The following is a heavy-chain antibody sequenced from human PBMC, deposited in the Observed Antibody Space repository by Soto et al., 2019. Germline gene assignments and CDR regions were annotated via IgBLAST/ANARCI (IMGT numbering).Heavy chain of an antibody. CDR1: GFSFSDYY. CDR3: VRGGGGGHFDS. J-gene: IGHJ4*02. D-gene: IGHD3-16*01. CDR2: ISPKSNYR. Sequence: QIQLVESGGGLVKSGGSLRLSCAASGFSFSDYYMTWIRQAPGKWLEWLSYISPKSNYREYADSVKGRHTISRDNAKKSLSLQINSLRADDTGVYCCVRGGGGGHFDSWGQGTLVTVSS. V-gene: IGHV3-11*05.